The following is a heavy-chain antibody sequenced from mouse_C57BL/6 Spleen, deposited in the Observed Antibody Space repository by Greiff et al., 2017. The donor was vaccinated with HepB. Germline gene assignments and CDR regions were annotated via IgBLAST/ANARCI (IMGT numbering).Heavy chain of an antibody. Sequence: LVESGAELARPGASVKLSCKASGYTFTSYGISWVKQRTGQGLEWIGEIYPRSGNTYYNEKFKGKATLTADKSSSTAYMELRSLTSEDSAVYFCARDYYDYFDYWGQGTTLTVSS. V-gene: IGHV1-81*01. CDR1: GYTFTSYG. CDR2: IYPRSGNT. D-gene: IGHD2-4*01. J-gene: IGHJ2*01. CDR3: ARDYYDYFDY.